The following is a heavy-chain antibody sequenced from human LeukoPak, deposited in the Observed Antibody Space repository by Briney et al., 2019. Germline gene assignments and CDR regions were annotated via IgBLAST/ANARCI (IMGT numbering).Heavy chain of an antibody. CDR2: IYYSGST. CDR1: GGSISSYY. CDR3: ARDYSSGWYWFDP. J-gene: IGHJ5*02. V-gene: IGHV4-59*01. Sequence: SETLSLTCSVSGGSISSYYWSWIRQPPGKGLEWIGYIYYSGSTNYNPSLKSRVTISVDTSKNQFSLKLSSVTAADTAVYYCARDYSSGWYWFDPWGQGTLVTVSS. D-gene: IGHD6-19*01.